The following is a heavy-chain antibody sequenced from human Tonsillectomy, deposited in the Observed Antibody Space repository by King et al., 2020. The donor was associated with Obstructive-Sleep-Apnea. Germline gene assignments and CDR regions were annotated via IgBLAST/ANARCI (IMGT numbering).Heavy chain of an antibody. V-gene: IGHV5-51*01. CDR3: ARQGGHGSGWNRKNAFDI. D-gene: IGHD6-19*01. Sequence: QLVQSGAEVKKPGESLKISCKISGYSFTNYWIGWVRQMPGKGLEWMGIIYPGDSETRYSPSFQGQVTISADKSISTAYLQWTSLKASDTATYYCARQGGHGSGWNRKNAFDIWGQGTMVTVSS. CDR2: IYPGDSET. J-gene: IGHJ3*02. CDR1: GYSFTNYW.